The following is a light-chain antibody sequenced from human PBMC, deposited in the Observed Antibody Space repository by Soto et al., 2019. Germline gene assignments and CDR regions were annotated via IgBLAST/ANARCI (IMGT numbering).Light chain of an antibody. CDR2: DVS. J-gene: IGLJ1*01. CDR3: SSYTTSNTRQIV. V-gene: IGLV2-14*01. CDR1: SSDVGGYNY. Sequence: QSVLTQPASVSGSPGQSITISCTGTSSDVGGYNYVSWYQQHPGKAPKFMIYDVSNRPSGVSNRFSGSKSGNTASLTISGLQAEDEAVYYCSSYTTSNTRQIVFGTGTKVTV.